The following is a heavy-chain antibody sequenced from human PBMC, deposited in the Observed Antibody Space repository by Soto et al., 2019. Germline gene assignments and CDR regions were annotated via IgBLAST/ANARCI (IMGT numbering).Heavy chain of an antibody. V-gene: IGHV1-2*04. Sequence: ASVKVSCKATGYTFTDYYMHWVRQAPGQGLEWMGWIRPHGGGTNYAQKFQGWATMTRDTSMSTVYMELSSLKASDTAMYYCAGGGVRGVITRTRDYYGMDVWGQGTTVTVSS. CDR3: AGGGVRGVITRTRDYYGMDV. J-gene: IGHJ6*02. D-gene: IGHD3-10*01. CDR2: IRPHGGGT. CDR1: GYTFTDYY.